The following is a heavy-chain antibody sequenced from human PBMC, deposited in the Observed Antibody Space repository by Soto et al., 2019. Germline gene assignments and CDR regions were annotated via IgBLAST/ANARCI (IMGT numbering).Heavy chain of an antibody. V-gene: IGHV4-4*02. J-gene: IGHJ5*02. D-gene: IGHD6-19*01. CDR1: GGSISSSNW. Sequence: SKTLSLTFAVSGGSISSSNWLSWVRQPPGKGLEWIGEIYHSGSTNYNPSLKSRVTISVDKSKNQFSLKLSSVTAADTAVYYCARFGHSSGSLRRSGWFDPWGQGTLVTVS. CDR3: ARFGHSSGSLRRSGWFDP. CDR2: IYHSGST.